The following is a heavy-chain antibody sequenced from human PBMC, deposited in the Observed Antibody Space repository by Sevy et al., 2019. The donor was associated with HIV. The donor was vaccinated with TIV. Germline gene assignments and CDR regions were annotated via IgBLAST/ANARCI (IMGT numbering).Heavy chain of an antibody. Sequence: GGSLRLSCAASGFTFSSYSMNWVRQAPGKGLEWVSSISSSSRYIYYADSVKGRFTISRDNAKNSLYLQMNSLRAEDTAVYYCARDFMRLDSSSWLGYYYYYYGMDVWGQGTTVTVSS. CDR2: ISSSSRYI. V-gene: IGHV3-21*01. CDR3: ARDFMRLDSSSWLGYYYYYYGMDV. D-gene: IGHD6-13*01. J-gene: IGHJ6*02. CDR1: GFTFSSYS.